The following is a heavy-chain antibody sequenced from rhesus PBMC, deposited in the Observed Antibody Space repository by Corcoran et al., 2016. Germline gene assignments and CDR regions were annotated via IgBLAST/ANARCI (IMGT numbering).Heavy chain of an antibody. CDR2: ISWSGCST. V-gene: IGHV3-201*01. Sequence: EVQLVESGGGVVQPGGSLRLSWAASGFTCDADVMHRGRQAPGKGLEWVSGISWSGCSTYYAASVKGRFTISRDNAKNSLYLQMGSLRAEDTALYYCARIGYSGYSYVDYWGQGVLVTVSS. CDR1: GFTCDADV. J-gene: IGHJ4*01. CDR3: ARIGYSGYSYVDY. D-gene: IGHD5-30*01.